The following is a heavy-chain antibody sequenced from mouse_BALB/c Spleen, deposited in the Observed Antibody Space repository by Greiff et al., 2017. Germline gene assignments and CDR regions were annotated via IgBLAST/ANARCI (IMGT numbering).Heavy chain of an antibody. CDR1: GFTFSSYT. D-gene: IGHD2-10*02. Sequence: EVMLVESGGGLVKPGGSLKLSCAASGFTFSSYTMSWVRQTPEKRLEWVATISSGGSYTYYPDSVKGRFTISRDNAKNTLYLQMSSLKSEDTAMYYCTRGYGNYRYFDVWGAGTTVTVSS. V-gene: IGHV5-6-4*01. CDR2: ISSGGSYT. J-gene: IGHJ1*01. CDR3: TRGYGNYRYFDV.